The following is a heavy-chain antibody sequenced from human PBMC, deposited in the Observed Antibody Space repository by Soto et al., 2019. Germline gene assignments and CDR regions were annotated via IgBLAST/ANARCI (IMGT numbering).Heavy chain of an antibody. Sequence: SETLSLTCTVSGYSISSGYYWGWIRQPPGKGLEWIGSIYHSGSTYYNPSLKSRVTISVDTSKNQFSLKLSSVTAADTAVYYCARGSSWYYWGQGTLVTVSS. CDR2: IYHSGST. J-gene: IGHJ4*02. D-gene: IGHD6-13*01. V-gene: IGHV4-38-2*02. CDR3: ARGSSWYY. CDR1: GYSISSGYY.